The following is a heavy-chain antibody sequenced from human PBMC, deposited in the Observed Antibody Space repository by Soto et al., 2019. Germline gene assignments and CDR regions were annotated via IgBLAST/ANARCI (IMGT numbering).Heavy chain of an antibody. J-gene: IGHJ4*02. D-gene: IGHD2-8*01. CDR2: ISAYNGNT. CDR3: AKSENIVQMWYFDY. V-gene: IGHV1-18*01. Sequence: ASVKVSCKASGYTFTSYGISWVRQAPGQGLEWMGWISAYNGNTNYAQKLQGRGTMTTDTSTSTAYMELRSLRSDDTAVYYCAKSENIVQMWYFDYGGQGTLVPVSS. CDR1: GYTFTSYG.